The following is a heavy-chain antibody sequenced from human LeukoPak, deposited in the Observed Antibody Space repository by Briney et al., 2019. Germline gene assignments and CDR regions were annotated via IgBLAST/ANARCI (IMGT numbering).Heavy chain of an antibody. V-gene: IGHV3-73*01. CDR1: GFIFSGSA. CDR2: IRSKANSYTT. CDR3: SRTPDFYDASAYYLDY. Sequence: PGGSLRLSCAGSGFIFSGSAIHWVRQASGKGLEWVGRIRSKANSYTTTYDASLKGRFSISRDDSKNTAYLQIYSLKTEDTAMFYCSRTPDFYDASAYYLDYWGQGILVTVSS. D-gene: IGHD3-22*01. J-gene: IGHJ4*02.